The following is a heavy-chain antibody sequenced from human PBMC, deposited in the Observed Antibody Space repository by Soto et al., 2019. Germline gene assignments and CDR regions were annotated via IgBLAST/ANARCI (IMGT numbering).Heavy chain of an antibody. V-gene: IGHV4-34*01. J-gene: IGHJ6*02. Sequence: PWETLSLTCAVYGGSFSGYYWSWIRQPPGKGLEWIGEINHSGSTNYNPSLKSRVTISVDTSKNQFSLKLSSVTAADTAVYYCARGRPYYDFWSGYYTSPYGMDVWGQGTTVTV. CDR3: ARGRPYYDFWSGYYTSPYGMDV. D-gene: IGHD3-3*01. CDR2: INHSGST. CDR1: GGSFSGYY.